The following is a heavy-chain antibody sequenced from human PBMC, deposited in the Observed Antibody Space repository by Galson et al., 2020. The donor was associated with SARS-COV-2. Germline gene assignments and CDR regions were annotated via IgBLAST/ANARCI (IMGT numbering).Heavy chain of an antibody. CDR3: ARFDYGDFTAFDY. CDR2: IYYSGST. D-gene: IGHD4-17*01. J-gene: IGHJ4*02. CDR1: GGSISSSSYY. V-gene: IGHV4-39*07. Sequence: SETLSLTCPVSGGSISSSSYYWGWIRQPPGKGLEWIGSIYYSGSTYYNPSLKSRVTISVDTSKNQFSLKLRSVTAADTAVYYCARFDYGDFTAFDYWGQGTLVTVSS.